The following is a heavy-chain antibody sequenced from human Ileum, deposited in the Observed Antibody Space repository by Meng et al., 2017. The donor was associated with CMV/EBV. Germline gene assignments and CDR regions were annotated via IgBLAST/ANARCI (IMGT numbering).Heavy chain of an antibody. CDR3: ARRLEGELDY. CDR2: IYHSGST. D-gene: IGHD1-1*01. Sequence: TCAVQGGSIRSSNWWSWVRQPPGKGLEWNGEIYHSGSTNYNPSLKSRVTIAVGKSKNQFSLKLRSVTAADTAVYYCARRLEGELDYWGQGTLVTVSS. V-gene: IGHV4-4*02. J-gene: IGHJ4*02. CDR1: GGSIRSSNW.